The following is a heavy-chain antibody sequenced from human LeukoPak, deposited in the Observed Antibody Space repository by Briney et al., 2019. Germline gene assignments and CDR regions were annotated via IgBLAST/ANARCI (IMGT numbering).Heavy chain of an antibody. Sequence: ASVKVSCKASGYTFTGHYMHWVRQAPGQGLERMGWINPNSGGTNYAQKFQGRVTMTRDTSISTAYMELSRLRSDDTAVYYCARVTYSNEHWFDPWGQGTLVTVSS. CDR1: GYTFTGHY. V-gene: IGHV1-2*02. D-gene: IGHD4-11*01. J-gene: IGHJ5*02. CDR2: INPNSGGT. CDR3: ARVTYSNEHWFDP.